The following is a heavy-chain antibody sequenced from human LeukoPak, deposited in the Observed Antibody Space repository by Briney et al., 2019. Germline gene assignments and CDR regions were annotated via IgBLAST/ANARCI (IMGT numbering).Heavy chain of an antibody. CDR2: ITGGSNYM. CDR3: ARSVVPAGAWFDP. Sequence: GGSLRLSCAASGLPFSSYTMNWVRQAPGRGLEWVLSITGGSNYMYYRDSVKGRFTISRDNARNSLYLEMNSLRADDTAMYFCARSVVPAGAWFDPWGQGTLVIVSS. V-gene: IGHV3-21*01. J-gene: IGHJ5*02. D-gene: IGHD2-2*01. CDR1: GLPFSSYT.